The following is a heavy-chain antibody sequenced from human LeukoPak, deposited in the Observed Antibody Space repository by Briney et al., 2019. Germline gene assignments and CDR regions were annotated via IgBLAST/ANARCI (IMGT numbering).Heavy chain of an antibody. CDR3: ATDWSSGSH. CDR1: GFTFSSYG. J-gene: IGHJ4*02. Sequence: LSGGSLRLSCAASGFTFSSYGMHWVRQAPGKGLEWVAVIWYDGSNKYYADSVKGRFTISGDNSKNTLYLQMNSLRAEDTAVYYCATDWSSGSHWGQGTLVTVSS. CDR2: IWYDGSNK. V-gene: IGHV3-33*01. D-gene: IGHD2-2*01.